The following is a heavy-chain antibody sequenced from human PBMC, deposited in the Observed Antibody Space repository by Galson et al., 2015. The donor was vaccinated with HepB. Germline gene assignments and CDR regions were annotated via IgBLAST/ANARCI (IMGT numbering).Heavy chain of an antibody. V-gene: IGHV3-23*01. D-gene: IGHD5-18*01. CDR3: AKTIMGYSYGYSREASRRRAFDI. Sequence: SLRLSCAASEFTFSSYAMSWVRQAPGKGLDWVSAISGSGGSTYYADSVKGRFAVSRDNSKNTLYLQMNSLRAEDTAVYYCAKTIMGYSYGYSREASRRRAFDIWGQGTMVTVSS. CDR2: ISGSGGST. CDR1: EFTFSSYA. J-gene: IGHJ3*02.